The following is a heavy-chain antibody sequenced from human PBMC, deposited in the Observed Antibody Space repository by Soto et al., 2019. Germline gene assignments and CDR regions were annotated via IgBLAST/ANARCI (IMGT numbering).Heavy chain of an antibody. CDR3: ARDKITGLFDY. J-gene: IGHJ4*02. Sequence: QVQLQQWGAGLLKPSETLSLTCAVYGGSFSGYYRTWIRQPPGTGLEWIGEINHSGSTNYNPSLKRRVTISVYPSKNQFSRKLTSVTAADTAVYYCARDKITGLFDYWGQGTLVTVSS. V-gene: IGHV4-34*01. D-gene: IGHD2-8*02. CDR2: INHSGST. CDR1: GGSFSGYY.